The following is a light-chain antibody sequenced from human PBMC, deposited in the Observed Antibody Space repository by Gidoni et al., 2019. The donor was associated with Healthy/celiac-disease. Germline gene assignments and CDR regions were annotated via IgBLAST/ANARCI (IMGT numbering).Light chain of an antibody. CDR2: GKN. Sequence: DPAVSVALGQTVRITCQGDSLRSYYASWYQQKPGQAPVLVIYGKNNRPSGIPDRFSGSSSGNTASLTITGAQAEDEADYYCNSRDSSGNHLLFGGGTKLTVL. J-gene: IGLJ3*02. CDR1: SLRSYY. V-gene: IGLV3-19*01. CDR3: NSRDSSGNHLL.